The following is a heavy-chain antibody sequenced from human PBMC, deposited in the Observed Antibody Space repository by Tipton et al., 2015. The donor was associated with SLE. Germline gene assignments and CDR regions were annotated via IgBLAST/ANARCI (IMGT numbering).Heavy chain of an antibody. CDR3: ARLGYESGYYDPYMDV. J-gene: IGHJ6*03. CDR1: GASITGTTYY. CDR2: VSYSGST. D-gene: IGHD3-10*01. Sequence: TLSLTCTVSGASITGTTYYWSWIRQPAGKGLEWIGSVSYSGSTHYNPSLKSRLTISVDTSKNQFSLKLRSVTAADTAVFYCARLGYESGYYDPYMDVWGKGTTVTVSS. V-gene: IGHV4-39*01.